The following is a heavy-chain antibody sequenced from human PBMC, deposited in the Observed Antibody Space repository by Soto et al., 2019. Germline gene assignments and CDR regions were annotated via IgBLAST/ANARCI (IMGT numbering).Heavy chain of an antibody. CDR2: VSSSSSYI. Sequence: GGSLRLSCAASGFIFSSYSMNWVRQAPGKGLEWVSSVSSSSSYIYYADSLKGRFTISRDNAKNSLYLQMNSLRVEDTAVYYCARGGDSSGSWPRYWGQGTLVTVSS. V-gene: IGHV3-21*01. CDR1: GFIFSSYS. J-gene: IGHJ4*02. D-gene: IGHD3-22*01. CDR3: ARGGDSSGSWPRY.